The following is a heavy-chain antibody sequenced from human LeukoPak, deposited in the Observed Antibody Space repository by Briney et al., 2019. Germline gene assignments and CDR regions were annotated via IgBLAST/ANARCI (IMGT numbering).Heavy chain of an antibody. D-gene: IGHD4-17*01. CDR1: GFTFRSYA. CDR3: ATNYGDYVNWFDP. CDR2: INAAGSST. V-gene: IGHV3-23*03. Sequence: GGSLRLSCAASGFTFRSYAMSSVRQAPGQGLEWVSSINAAGSSTLYPDSVKGRFTIYRDNSKNTLSLQMNYLRAEDTAIYYCATNYGDYVNWFDPWGQGTLVTVSS. J-gene: IGHJ5*02.